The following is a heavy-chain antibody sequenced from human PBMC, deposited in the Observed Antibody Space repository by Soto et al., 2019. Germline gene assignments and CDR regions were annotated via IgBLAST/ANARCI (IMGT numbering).Heavy chain of an antibody. CDR3: AKALGIVVVPADLDY. V-gene: IGHV3-23*01. Sequence: GGSLRLSCAASGFTFSSYAMSWVRQAPGKGLEWVSAISGSGGSTYYADSVKGRFTISRDNSKNTLYLQMNSLRAEDTAVYYCAKALGIVVVPADLDYWGQGTLVTVSS. CDR2: ISGSGGST. J-gene: IGHJ4*02. D-gene: IGHD2-2*03. CDR1: GFTFSSYA.